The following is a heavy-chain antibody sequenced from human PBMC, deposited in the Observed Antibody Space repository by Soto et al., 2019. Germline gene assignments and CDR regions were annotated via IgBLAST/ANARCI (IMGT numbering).Heavy chain of an antibody. V-gene: IGHV3-11*01. D-gene: IGHD6-13*01. CDR3: VRPYYSSSWFPFDR. Sequence: GGSLRLSCTDSGFDSGDYYMSWIRQAPGKGLEWVSYIDSGDGTTYYTDSVKGRFTISRDNAKKTVYLQMSSLRVEDTALYYCVRPYYSSSWFPFDRWGQGTLVTVSS. CDR1: GFDSGDYY. J-gene: IGHJ4*02. CDR2: IDSGDGTT.